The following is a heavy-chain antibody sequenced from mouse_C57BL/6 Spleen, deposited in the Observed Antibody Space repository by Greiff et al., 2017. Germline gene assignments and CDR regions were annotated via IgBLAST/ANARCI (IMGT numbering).Heavy chain of an antibody. CDR3: ARSGVDSYGSSEY. J-gene: IGHJ2*01. CDR2: IHPGDGDT. D-gene: IGHD1-1*01. V-gene: IGHV1-82*01. Sequence: QVQLQQSGSELVKPGASVQLSCKASGFAFSSSWMHWVKQRPGKGLEWIGRIHPGDGDTNYTGKLQGKATLTADTSSSTAYMQLSSLTSEDSAVYFCARSGVDSYGSSEYWGQGTILTVSA. CDR1: GFAFSSSW.